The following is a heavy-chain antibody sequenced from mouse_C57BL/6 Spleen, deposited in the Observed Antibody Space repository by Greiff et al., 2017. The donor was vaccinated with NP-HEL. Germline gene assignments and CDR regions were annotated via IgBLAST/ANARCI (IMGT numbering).Heavy chain of an antibody. D-gene: IGHD1-1*01. V-gene: IGHV1-26*01. CDR3: ARGTTVGDY. CDR2: INPNNGGT. CDR1: GYTFTDYY. Sequence: EVQLQQSGPELVKPGASVKISCKASGYTFTDYYMNWVKQSHGKSLEWIGDINPNNGGTSYNQKFKGKATLTVDKSSSTAYMELRSLTSEDAAVYYCARGTTVGDYWGQGTTLTVSS. J-gene: IGHJ2*01.